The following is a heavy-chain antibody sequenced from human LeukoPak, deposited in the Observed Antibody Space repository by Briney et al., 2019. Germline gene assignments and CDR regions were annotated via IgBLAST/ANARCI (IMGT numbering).Heavy chain of an antibody. V-gene: IGHV4-59*01. D-gene: IGHD5-18*01. CDR3: ARVPYSYGSTPDY. CDR1: GGSLSSYH. CDR2: IYYSGST. J-gene: IGHJ4*02. Sequence: SETLSLTCTVSGGSLSSYHWSWIRQPPGKGLEWIGYIYYSGSTNYNPSLKSRVTISVDTSKNQFSLKLSSVTAADTAVYYCARVPYSYGSTPDYGGQGTLVTVSS.